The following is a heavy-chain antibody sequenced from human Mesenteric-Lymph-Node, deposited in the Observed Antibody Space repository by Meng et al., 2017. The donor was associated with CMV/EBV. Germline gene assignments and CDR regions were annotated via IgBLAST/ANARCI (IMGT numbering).Heavy chain of an antibody. D-gene: IGHD1-26*01. Sequence: GESLKISCAASGFTFSSYDMHRVRQAPGKGLEWVAAISYDGNHKYDADSVKGRFTISRDNSKNTLYLQMNSLRPEDTAVYYCARARWVQGTYYFDYWGQGTLVTVSS. CDR1: GFTFSSYD. CDR3: ARARWVQGTYYFDY. J-gene: IGHJ4*02. CDR2: ISYDGNHK. V-gene: IGHV3-30-3*01.